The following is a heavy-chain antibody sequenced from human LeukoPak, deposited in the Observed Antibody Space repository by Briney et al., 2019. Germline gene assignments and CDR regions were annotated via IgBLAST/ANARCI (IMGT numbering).Heavy chain of an antibody. CDR2: ISSSSSYI. V-gene: IGHV3-21*01. CDR3: AREVQPVNDYDISTGYYFDY. Sequence: GGSLRLSCAASGFTFSSYSMNWVRQAPGKGLEWVSSISSSSSYIYYADSVKGRFTISRDNAKNSLYLQMNSLRAEDTAVYYCAREVQPVNDYDISTGYYFDYWGQGTLVTVSS. D-gene: IGHD3-9*01. CDR1: GFTFSSYS. J-gene: IGHJ4*02.